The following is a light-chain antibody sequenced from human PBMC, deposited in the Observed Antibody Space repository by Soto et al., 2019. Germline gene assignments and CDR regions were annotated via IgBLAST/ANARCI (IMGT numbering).Light chain of an antibody. CDR3: SSFTGSNSF. V-gene: IGLV2-14*03. CDR1: ISDVGGYNF. CDR2: EVR. Sequence: QSALTQPASVSGSPGQSITISCTGTISDVGGYNFVSWYQQYPGKAPKLMICEVRNRPSGVSNRFSGSKSGNTASLTISGLQAEDAANYYCSSFTGSNSFFATGRKVPV. J-gene: IGLJ1*01.